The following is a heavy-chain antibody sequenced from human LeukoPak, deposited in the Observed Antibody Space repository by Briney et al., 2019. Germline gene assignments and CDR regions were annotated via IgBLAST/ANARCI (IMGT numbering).Heavy chain of an antibody. CDR2: IRDKGNSYAT. V-gene: IGHV3-73*01. J-gene: IGHJ3*01. Sequence: GGSLRLSCAASGFIFSASSMHWVRQASGKGLEWVGRIRDKGNSYATAYAASVKGRFTISRDDSENTAYLQMNSLETEDTAVYYCTRWSQSDPFDVWGQGTVVTVSS. CDR1: GFIFSASS. CDR3: TRWSQSDPFDV.